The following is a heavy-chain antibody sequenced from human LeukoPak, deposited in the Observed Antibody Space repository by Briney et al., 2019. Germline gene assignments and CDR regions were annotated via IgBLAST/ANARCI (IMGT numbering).Heavy chain of an antibody. Sequence: GGSLRLSCAASGFIFSDFAMHWVRQAPGEGLNYVSTISSNGISPYYANSVAGRFTISRNNSKNTLFLQMGSLRADDSAVYYCVRAHSIHNYHYGIDVWGHGTTVTVSS. D-gene: IGHD3-3*01. CDR3: VRAHSIHNYHYGIDV. J-gene: IGHJ6*02. CDR1: GFIFSDFA. V-gene: IGHV3-64*01. CDR2: ISSNGISP.